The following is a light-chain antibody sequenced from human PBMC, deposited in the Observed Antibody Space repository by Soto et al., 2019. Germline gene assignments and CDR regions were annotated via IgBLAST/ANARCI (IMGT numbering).Light chain of an antibody. CDR3: HQLNSYRLT. CDR2: AVS. V-gene: IGKV1-9*01. CDR1: QGISSY. J-gene: IGKJ4*01. Sequence: DIQLTQSPSFLSASVGDRVTITCRASQGISSYFAWYQQKPGKAPKLLIYAVSTLHSGVPSRFSGSASGTEFTLSFSSLQPEDFATYYCHQLNSYRLTFGGGTKVEIK.